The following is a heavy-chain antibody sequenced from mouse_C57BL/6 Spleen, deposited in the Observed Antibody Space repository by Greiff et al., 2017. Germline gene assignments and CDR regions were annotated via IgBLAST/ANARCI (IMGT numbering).Heavy chain of an antibody. Sequence: VQLQQSGAELVRPGASVKLSCKASGYTFTDYYINWVKQRPGQGLEWIARIYPGSGNTYYNEKFKGKATLTAEKSSSTAYMQLSSLTSEDSAVYYCARQLGMDYWGQGTSGTVSS. J-gene: IGHJ4*01. CDR3: ARQLGMDY. D-gene: IGHD3-1*01. CDR1: GYTFTDYY. CDR2: IYPGSGNT. V-gene: IGHV1-76*01.